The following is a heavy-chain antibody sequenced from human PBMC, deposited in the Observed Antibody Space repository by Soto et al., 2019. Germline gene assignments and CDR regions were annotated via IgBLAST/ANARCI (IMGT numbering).Heavy chain of an antibody. Sequence: QVQLVESGGGVVQPGRSLRLSCAASGFTFSNYPLHWVRQAPGKGLEWVAIISYDGSNKYYADSVKGRFTISRDNSKNTLYLQMNSLRAEDTAVYYCARGGGGDYTWFDPWGQGTLVTVSS. CDR2: ISYDGSNK. J-gene: IGHJ5*02. V-gene: IGHV3-30-3*01. D-gene: IGHD2-21*02. CDR3: ARGGGGDYTWFDP. CDR1: GFTFSNYP.